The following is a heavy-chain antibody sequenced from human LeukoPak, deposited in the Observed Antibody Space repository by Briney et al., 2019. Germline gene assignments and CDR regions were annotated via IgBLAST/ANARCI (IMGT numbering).Heavy chain of an antibody. CDR2: ISWNSGSI. Sequence: GGSLRLSCAASGFTFDDYAMHWVRQAPGKGLEWASGISWNSGSIGYADSVKGRFTISRDNAKNSLYLQMNSLRAEDMALYYCAKAAPGSWRYFDYWGQGTLVPVSS. D-gene: IGHD6-13*01. J-gene: IGHJ4*02. CDR3: AKAAPGSWRYFDY. V-gene: IGHV3-9*03. CDR1: GFTFDDYA.